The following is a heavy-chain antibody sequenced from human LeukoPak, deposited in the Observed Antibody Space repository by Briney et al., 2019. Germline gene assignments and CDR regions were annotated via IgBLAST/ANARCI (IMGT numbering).Heavy chain of an antibody. Sequence: SETLSLTCTVSGGSISSFYWSWIRQPPGKGLEWIGYIYYSGSTNYNPSLKSLVTISVDTSKNQFSLKLSSVTAADTAVYYCARHGTSGTNLNWFDPWGQGTLVTVSS. CDR2: IYYSGST. J-gene: IGHJ5*02. CDR3: ARHGTSGTNLNWFDP. V-gene: IGHV4-59*01. D-gene: IGHD1-1*01. CDR1: GGSISSFY.